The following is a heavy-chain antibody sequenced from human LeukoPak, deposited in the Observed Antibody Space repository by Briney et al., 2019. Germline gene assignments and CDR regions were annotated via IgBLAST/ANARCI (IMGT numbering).Heavy chain of an antibody. CDR2: ISSSSSTI. J-gene: IGHJ6*03. Sequence: PGGSLRLSCAASGFTFSSYSMNWVRQAPGKGLEWVSYISSSSSTIHYADSVKGRFTISRDNAKNSLYLQMNSLRAEDTAVYYCARKQLGYYYMDVWGKGTTVTVSS. D-gene: IGHD6-6*01. CDR1: GFTFSSYS. CDR3: ARKQLGYYYMDV. V-gene: IGHV3-48*01.